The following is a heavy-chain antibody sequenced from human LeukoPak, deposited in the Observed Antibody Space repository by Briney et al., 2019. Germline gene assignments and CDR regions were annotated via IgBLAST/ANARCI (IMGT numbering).Heavy chain of an antibody. Sequence: SETLSLTCTVSGGSISISNYYWGWIRQPPGKGLEWIGSMSYSGRTYYNPSLKTRVTVSLDTSKNQFSLNLISVTAADTAVYYCARENGYKYDYWGQGTLVTVSS. V-gene: IGHV4-39*07. CDR2: MSYSGRT. CDR1: GGSISISNYY. J-gene: IGHJ4*02. D-gene: IGHD5-24*01. CDR3: ARENGYKYDY.